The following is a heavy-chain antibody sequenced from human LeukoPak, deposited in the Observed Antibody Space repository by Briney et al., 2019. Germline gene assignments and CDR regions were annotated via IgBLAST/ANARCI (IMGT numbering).Heavy chain of an antibody. CDR1: GFTLSTYA. CDR3: ARGSGHTIDY. CDR2: IKQDGTEK. D-gene: IGHD6-19*01. Sequence: GGSLRLSCAASGFTLSTYAMSWVRQAPGKGLEWVANIKQDGTEKYYVDSLKGRFTISRDNAKKSLYLQMNSLRAEDTAVYYCARGSGHTIDYWGQGTLVTVSS. V-gene: IGHV3-7*04. J-gene: IGHJ4*02.